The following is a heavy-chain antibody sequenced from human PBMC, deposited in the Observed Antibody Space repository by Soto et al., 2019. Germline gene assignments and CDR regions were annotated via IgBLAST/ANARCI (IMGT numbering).Heavy chain of an antibody. CDR2: IYHSGST. CDR1: GGSISSCGYS. J-gene: IGHJ5*02. D-gene: IGHD3-3*01. CDR3: APSGGGPFSEYYDFWSGYYTGSWFDP. V-gene: IGHV4-30-2*01. Sequence: SETLSLTCAVSGGSISSCGYSWSWIRQPPGKGLEWIGYIYHSGSTYYNPSLKSRVTTSIDTSKNQFSLKLSSVTAADTAVYYCAPSGGGPFSEYYDFWSGYYTGSWFDPWGQGTLVTVSS.